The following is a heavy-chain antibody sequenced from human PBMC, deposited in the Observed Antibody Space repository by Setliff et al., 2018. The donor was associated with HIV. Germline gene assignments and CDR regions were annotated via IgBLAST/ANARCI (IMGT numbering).Heavy chain of an antibody. Sequence: GGSLRLSCAASGFPVSSYAMHWVRQAPGKGLEYVSAISSNGGSIYYADSVKGRFTISRDNSKNTLYLQMSSLRAEDTAVYYCVKARVDGDYYYYYYMDVWGKGTTVTVSS. V-gene: IGHV3-64D*09. CDR1: GFPVSSYA. CDR2: ISSNGGSI. CDR3: VKARVDGDYYYYYYMDV. J-gene: IGHJ6*03. D-gene: IGHD4-17*01.